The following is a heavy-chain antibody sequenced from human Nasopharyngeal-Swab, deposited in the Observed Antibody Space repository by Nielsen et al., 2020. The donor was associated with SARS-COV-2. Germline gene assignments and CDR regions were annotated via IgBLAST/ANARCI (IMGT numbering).Heavy chain of an antibody. V-gene: IGHV3-64*02. CDR3: ARGTPGIPGVDY. Sequence: VRQAPGKGLGYLSAVSGDGVTTHYADSLKGRFTISRDNSKNTVYLQLGSLTAEDMAVYFCARGTPGIPGVDYWGQGTLVTVSS. CDR2: VSGDGVTT. D-gene: IGHD2-8*02. J-gene: IGHJ4*02.